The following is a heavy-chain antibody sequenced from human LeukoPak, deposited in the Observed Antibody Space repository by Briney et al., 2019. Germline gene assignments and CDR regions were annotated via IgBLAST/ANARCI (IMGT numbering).Heavy chain of an antibody. V-gene: IGHV3-30*18. Sequence: GGSLILSCAASTFSISPYNMNWVRQAPGKGLEWVAVISYDGSNKYYADSVKGRFTISRDNSKNTLYLQMNSLRAEDTAVYYCAKGVKFGESNFDYWGQGTLVTVSS. CDR1: TFSISPYN. CDR3: AKGVKFGESNFDY. CDR2: ISYDGSNK. J-gene: IGHJ4*02. D-gene: IGHD3-10*01.